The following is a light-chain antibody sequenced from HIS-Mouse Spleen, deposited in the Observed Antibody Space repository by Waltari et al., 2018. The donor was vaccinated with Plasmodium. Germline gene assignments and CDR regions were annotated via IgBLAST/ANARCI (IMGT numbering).Light chain of an antibody. CDR1: QSVSSN. CDR2: GAS. CDR3: QQYNNWSFT. J-gene: IGKJ3*01. Sequence: EIVMTHSPATLSVSPGERATLSCRASQSVSSNLAWYQQKPGQAPRLLIYGASTRATGIPARFSGSRSGTEFTLTISSLQSEDFAVYYCQQYNNWSFTFGPGTKVDIK. V-gene: IGKV3-15*01.